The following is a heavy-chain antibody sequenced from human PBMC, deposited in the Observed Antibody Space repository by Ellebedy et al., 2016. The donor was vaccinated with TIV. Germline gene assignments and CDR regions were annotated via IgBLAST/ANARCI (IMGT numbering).Heavy chain of an antibody. V-gene: IGHV3-74*01. CDR2: INSDGSST. CDR3: ARDRNKYTIIIVPASYLDS. Sequence: GESLKISXAASGFTFSSYWMHWVRQAPGKGLVRVSRINSDGSSTSYADSVKGRFTISRDNAKNTLYLQMNSLRAEDTAVYYCARDRNKYTIIIVPASYLDSWGQGALVTVSS. J-gene: IGHJ4*02. CDR1: GFTFSSYW. D-gene: IGHD2-2*01.